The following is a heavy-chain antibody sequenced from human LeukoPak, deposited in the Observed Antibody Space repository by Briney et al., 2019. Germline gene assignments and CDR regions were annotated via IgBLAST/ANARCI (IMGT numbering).Heavy chain of an antibody. CDR2: ISSSSSYI. Sequence: VGSLRLSCAASGFTFSSYSMNWVRQAPGKGLEWVSSISSSSSYIYYADSVKGRFTISRDNAKNSLYLQMNSLRAEDTAVYYCARDPAVAERGLDAFDIWGQGTMVTVSS. CDR3: ARDPAVAERGLDAFDI. V-gene: IGHV3-21*01. J-gene: IGHJ3*02. D-gene: IGHD6-19*01. CDR1: GFTFSSYS.